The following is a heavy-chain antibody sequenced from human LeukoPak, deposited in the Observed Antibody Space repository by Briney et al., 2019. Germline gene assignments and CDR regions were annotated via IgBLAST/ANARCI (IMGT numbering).Heavy chain of an antibody. J-gene: IGHJ3*02. CDR2: IRYDGSNK. V-gene: IGHV3-30*02. Sequence: TGGSLRLSCAASGFTFSSYGMHWVRQAPGKGLEWVAFIRYDGSNKYYADSVKGRFTISRDNSKNTLYLQMNSLRAEDTAVYYCARSRGYCSGGSCYADAFDIWGQGTMVTVSS. CDR3: ARSRGYCSGGSCYADAFDI. D-gene: IGHD2-15*01. CDR1: GFTFSSYG.